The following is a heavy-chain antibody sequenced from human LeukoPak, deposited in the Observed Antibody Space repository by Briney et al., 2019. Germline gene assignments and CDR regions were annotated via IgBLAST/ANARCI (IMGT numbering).Heavy chain of an antibody. D-gene: IGHD3-10*01. J-gene: IGHJ3*02. Sequence: GGSLRLSCAASGFTFSSYSMNWVRQAPGKGLEWVSSISSSSSYIYYADSVKGRFTISRDNAKNSLYLQMNSLRAEDTAVYYCARELGTMVRGELDAFDIWGQGTMVTVSS. CDR2: ISSSSSYI. V-gene: IGHV3-21*01. CDR3: ARELGTMVRGELDAFDI. CDR1: GFTFSSYS.